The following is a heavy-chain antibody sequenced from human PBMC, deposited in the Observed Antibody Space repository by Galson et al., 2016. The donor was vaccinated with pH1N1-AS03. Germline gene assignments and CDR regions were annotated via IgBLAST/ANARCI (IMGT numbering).Heavy chain of an antibody. CDR3: ARHRLSVTHSFSTRGIDV. D-gene: IGHD5/OR15-5a*01. Sequence: QSGAEVKKPGESLKISCKGSGHSFTNYWIGWVRQMPGKGLEWMGIIYPGDSYTRYSPSFQGQVTISSDKSITTAYLQWGNLKASDTAMYYCARHRLSVTHSFSTRGIDVWGKGTTVTVSS. J-gene: IGHJ6*04. V-gene: IGHV5-51*01. CDR2: IYPGDSYT. CDR1: GHSFTNYW.